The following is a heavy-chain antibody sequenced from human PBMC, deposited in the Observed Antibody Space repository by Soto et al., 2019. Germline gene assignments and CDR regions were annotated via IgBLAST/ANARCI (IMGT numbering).Heavy chain of an antibody. V-gene: IGHV3-30*03. CDR2: ISYDGSYK. CDR3: VRDRGRYYYGLDV. Sequence: QVQLVEYGGGVVKPGRALRLPGAVSGFTLSSNGMHWVRQAPGKGLEWAAVISYDGSYKYYAGSVKGRFTISRDNSKNTLDLEMNSLRLEYPAVYYCVRDRGRYYYGLDVWGQGTTVTVSS. CDR1: GFTLSSNG. D-gene: IGHD3-10*01. J-gene: IGHJ6*02.